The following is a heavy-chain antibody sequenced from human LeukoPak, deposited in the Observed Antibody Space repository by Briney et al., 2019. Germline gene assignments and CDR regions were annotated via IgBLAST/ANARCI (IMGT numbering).Heavy chain of an antibody. Sequence: PGGSLRLSCAVSGFSFYTYGIHWVRHAPGKGLEWVAVIRNDGSNKYYADSVKGRFTISRDNSKNTLYLQMNSLRTEDTAVYFCATEVKAAAGIDTGSYYYNGMDVWGQGTTVTVSS. CDR2: IRNDGSNK. CDR3: ATEVKAAAGIDTGSYYYNGMDV. CDR1: GFSFYTYG. J-gene: IGHJ6*02. D-gene: IGHD6-13*01. V-gene: IGHV3-30*02.